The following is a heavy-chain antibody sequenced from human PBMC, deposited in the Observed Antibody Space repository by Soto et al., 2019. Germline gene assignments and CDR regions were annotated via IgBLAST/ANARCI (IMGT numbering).Heavy chain of an antibody. CDR3: ALGGMGFCSGGSCYMGASIAFDI. V-gene: IGHV1-2*04. CDR2: INPNSGGT. Sequence: GASVKVSCKASGYTFTGYYMHWVRQAPGQGLEWMGWINPNSGGTNYAQKFQGWVTMTRDTSISTAYMELSRLRSDDTAVYYCALGGMGFCSGGSCYMGASIAFDIWGQGTMVTVSS. J-gene: IGHJ3*02. CDR1: GYTFTGYY. D-gene: IGHD2-15*01.